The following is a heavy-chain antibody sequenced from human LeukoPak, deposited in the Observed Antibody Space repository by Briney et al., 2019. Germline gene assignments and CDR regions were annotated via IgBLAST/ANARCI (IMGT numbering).Heavy chain of an antibody. CDR2: IYYSGST. CDR3: ARVTGYMIEDYFDY. V-gene: IGHV4-59*01. CDR1: GGSISSYY. D-gene: IGHD3-22*01. Sequence: SETLSLTCTVSGGSISSYYWSWLRQPPGKGLEWIGYIYYSGSTDYNPSLKSRVTISVETSKNQFSLKLSSVTAADTAVYYCARVTGYMIEDYFDYWGQGTLVTVSS. J-gene: IGHJ4*02.